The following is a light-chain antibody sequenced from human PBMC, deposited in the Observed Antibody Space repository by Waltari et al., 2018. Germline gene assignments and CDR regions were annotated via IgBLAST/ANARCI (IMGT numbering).Light chain of an antibody. Sequence: QSALTQPPSASGSPGQSVTISCPGTSSDVGGFTYFSWYQQHPGKAPNLIIYEVSKRPSGVPDRFSGSKSGNTASLTVSGLQAEDEAYYYCSSYAGSNNVFGTGTKVTVL. J-gene: IGLJ1*01. CDR1: SSDVGGFTY. CDR2: EVS. V-gene: IGLV2-8*01. CDR3: SSYAGSNNV.